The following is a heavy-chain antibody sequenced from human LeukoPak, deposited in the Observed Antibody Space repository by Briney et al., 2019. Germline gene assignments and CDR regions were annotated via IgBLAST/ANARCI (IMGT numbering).Heavy chain of an antibody. V-gene: IGHV3-7*01. J-gene: IGHJ4*02. CDR1: GFAFSTYW. CDR3: ARQKSGVAVAGPGDH. D-gene: IGHD6-19*01. Sequence: GGSLRLSCAASGFAFSTYWMKWVRQAPGKWLEWVASIKDDGSANYYVDSVKGRFTISRDDAKNSLYLRMNSLRVEDTAVYYCARQKSGVAVAGPGDHWGQGTLVTVSS. CDR2: IKDDGSAN.